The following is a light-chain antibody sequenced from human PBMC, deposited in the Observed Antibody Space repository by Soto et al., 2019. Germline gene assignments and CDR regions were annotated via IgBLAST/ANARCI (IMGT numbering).Light chain of an antibody. CDR3: QQYNTRPLT. Sequence: EIVMTQSPATLSVSPGERATLSCRASQGVTTNLAWYQQKPGQAPRLLIYGASTRATGIPARFSGSGSGSEFTLPINSLHSEDFAVYYCQQYNTRPLTFGGGTKVEIK. J-gene: IGKJ4*01. V-gene: IGKV3-15*01. CDR1: QGVTTN. CDR2: GAS.